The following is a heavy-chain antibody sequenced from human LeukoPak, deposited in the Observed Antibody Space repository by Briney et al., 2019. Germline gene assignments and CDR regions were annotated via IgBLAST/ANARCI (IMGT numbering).Heavy chain of an antibody. D-gene: IGHD2-15*01. CDR1: GGSISSSSYY. J-gene: IGHJ4*02. Sequence: PSETLSLTCTVSGGSISSSSYYWGWIRQPPGKGLEWIGSIYYSGSTYYNPFLKSRVTISVDTSKNQFSLKLSSVTAADTAVYYCVRDPIYCSGGSCYSGFDYWGQGTLVTVSS. CDR2: IYYSGST. CDR3: VRDPIYCSGGSCYSGFDY. V-gene: IGHV4-39*07.